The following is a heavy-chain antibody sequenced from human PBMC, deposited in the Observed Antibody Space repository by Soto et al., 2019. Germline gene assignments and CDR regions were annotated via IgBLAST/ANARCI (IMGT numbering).Heavy chain of an antibody. CDR1: GFTFSSYG. D-gene: IGHD2-15*01. Sequence: GGSLRLSCAASGFTFSSYGMHWVRQAPGKGLEWVAVISYDGSNKYYADSVKGRFTISRDNSKNTLYLQMNSLRAEDTAVYYCAKSGVGYCSGGSCYLGAFDTWGQGTMVTVSS. CDR2: ISYDGSNK. V-gene: IGHV3-30*18. CDR3: AKSGVGYCSGGSCYLGAFDT. J-gene: IGHJ3*02.